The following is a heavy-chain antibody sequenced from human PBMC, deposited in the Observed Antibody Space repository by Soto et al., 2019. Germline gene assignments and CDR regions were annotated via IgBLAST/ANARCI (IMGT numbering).Heavy chain of an antibody. CDR3: AKEGGVDTAMVYRRGYYYYGMDV. Sequence: GGSLRLSCAASGFTFSSYGMHWVRQAPGKGLEWVAVISYDGSNEYYADSVKGRFTISRDNSKNTLYLQMNSLRAEDTAVYYCAKEGGVDTAMVYRRGYYYYGMDVWGQGTTVTVSS. CDR2: ISYDGSNE. V-gene: IGHV3-30*18. D-gene: IGHD5-18*01. CDR1: GFTFSSYG. J-gene: IGHJ6*02.